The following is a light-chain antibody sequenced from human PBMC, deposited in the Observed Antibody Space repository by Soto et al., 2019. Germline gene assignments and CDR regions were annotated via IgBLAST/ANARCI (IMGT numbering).Light chain of an antibody. CDR3: QESSSTPIT. Sequence: DIVMTQSKASLAVALGERATINCKSSQSVLYISNNKNYLAWYQQKPGQPPKLLIYWASTRESGVPDRFSGSGSGTDFTLTISSLQAEDVALYYCQESSSTPITLAQGTRLEVK. V-gene: IGKV4-1*01. CDR2: WAS. CDR1: QSVLYISNNKNY. J-gene: IGKJ5*01.